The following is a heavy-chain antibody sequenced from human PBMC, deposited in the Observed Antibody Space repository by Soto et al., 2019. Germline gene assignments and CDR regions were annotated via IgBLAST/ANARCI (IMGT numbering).Heavy chain of an antibody. CDR3: ASYGSRSYPRFDP. J-gene: IGHJ5*02. CDR1: GGSISSYY. V-gene: IGHV4-59*01. CDR2: IYYSGST. Sequence: QVQLQESGPGLVKPSETLSLTCTVSGGSISSYYWSWIRQPPGKGLEWIGYIYYSGSTNYNPSHKSRVTISVAASTTRFALKLAAVTAADTAVYCCASYGSRSYPRFDPWGQGTLVTVSS. D-gene: IGHD3-10*01.